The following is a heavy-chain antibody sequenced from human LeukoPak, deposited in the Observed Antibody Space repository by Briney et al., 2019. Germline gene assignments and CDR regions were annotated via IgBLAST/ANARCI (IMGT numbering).Heavy chain of an antibody. D-gene: IGHD3-22*01. J-gene: IGHJ4*02. V-gene: IGHV3-66*01. CDR3: AREKGFYYYDSSGYTY. CDR2: IYSGGST. Sequence: QSGGSLRLSCAASGFTVSSNYMSWVRQAPGKGLEWVSVIYSGGSTYYADSVKGRFTISRDNSKNTLYLQMNSLRAGDTAVYYCAREKGFYYYDSSGYTYWGQGTLVTVSS. CDR1: GFTVSSNY.